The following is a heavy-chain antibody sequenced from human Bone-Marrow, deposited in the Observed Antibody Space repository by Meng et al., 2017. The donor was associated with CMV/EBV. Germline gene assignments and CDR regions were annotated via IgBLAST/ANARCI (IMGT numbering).Heavy chain of an antibody. Sequence: GESLKISCAASGFTFSSYAMHWVRQAPGKGLEWVAVISYDGSNKYYADSVKGRFTISRDNSKNTLYLQMNSLRAEDTAVYYCARDRPSLLYLAEYFQHWGQSTLVTVSS. CDR1: GFTFSSYA. CDR2: ISYDGSNK. D-gene: IGHD2-2*02. J-gene: IGHJ1*01. V-gene: IGHV3-30*04. CDR3: ARDRPSLLYLAEYFQH.